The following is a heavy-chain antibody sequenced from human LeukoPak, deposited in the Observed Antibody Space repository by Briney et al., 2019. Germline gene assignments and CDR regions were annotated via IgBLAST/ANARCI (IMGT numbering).Heavy chain of an antibody. Sequence: GGSLRLSCAASGFTFSSYGMHWARQAPGKGLEWVAFIRYDGSNKYYADSVKGRFTISRDNSKNTLYLQMNSLRAEDTAVYYCAKDGGSRIYYYYYGMDVWGQGTTVTVSS. J-gene: IGHJ6*02. CDR1: GFTFSSYG. CDR3: AKDGGSRIYYYYYGMDV. V-gene: IGHV3-30*02. CDR2: IRYDGSNK. D-gene: IGHD2-2*01.